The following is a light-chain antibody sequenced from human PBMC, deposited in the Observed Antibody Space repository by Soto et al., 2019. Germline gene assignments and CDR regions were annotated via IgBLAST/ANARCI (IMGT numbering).Light chain of an antibody. J-gene: IGLJ1*01. CDR1: SSDVGSYNL. CDR2: EDS. Sequence: QSVLTQPASVSGSPGQSITISCTGTSSDVGSYNLVSWYQQHPGKAPKLMIYEDSKRPSGVSSRFSGSKSGNTASLTISGLQAEDEADYYCCSYAGSSLYVFGTGTKVTVL. CDR3: CSYAGSSLYV. V-gene: IGLV2-23*01.